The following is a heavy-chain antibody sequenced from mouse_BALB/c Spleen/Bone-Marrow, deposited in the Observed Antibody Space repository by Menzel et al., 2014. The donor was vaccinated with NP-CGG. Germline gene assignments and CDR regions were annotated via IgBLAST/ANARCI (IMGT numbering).Heavy chain of an antibody. Sequence: LQQSGSELMRPGASVKLSCKASGYTFTSYWMHWVKQRPGQGLEWIGNIYPGTGSTNYDEKFKGKATLTVDTSSSTAYMQLSSLTSEDSAVYYCARWLLLDYWGQGTTLPVSS. V-gene: IGHV1S22*01. D-gene: IGHD2-3*01. CDR2: IYPGTGST. CDR1: GYTFTSYW. CDR3: ARWLLLDY. J-gene: IGHJ2*01.